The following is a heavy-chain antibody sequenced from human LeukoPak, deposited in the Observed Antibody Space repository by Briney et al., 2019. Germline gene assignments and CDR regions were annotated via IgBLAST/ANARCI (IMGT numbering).Heavy chain of an antibody. V-gene: IGHV4-59*08. CDR3: ARSQWGSDY. D-gene: IGHD2-8*01. CDR2: IYYSGST. Sequence: SETLSLTCTVSGGSISSYYWSWIRQPPGKGLEWIGYIYYSGSTNYNPSLKSRVTISVDTSKNQFSLKLSSVTAADTAVYYCARSQWGSDYWGQGTLVTVSS. CDR1: GGSISSYY. J-gene: IGHJ4*02.